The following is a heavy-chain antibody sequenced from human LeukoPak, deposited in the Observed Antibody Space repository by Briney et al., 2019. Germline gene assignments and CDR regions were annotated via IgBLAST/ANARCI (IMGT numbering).Heavy chain of an antibody. CDR1: GFTVSSNY. V-gene: IGHV3-53*01. J-gene: IGHJ4*02. D-gene: IGHD5-18*01. CDR3: ARVDTAMDTDY. CDR2: IYSGGST. Sequence: GSLRLSCAASGFTVSSNYMSGVRQAPGKGLEWVSVIYSGGSTYYADSVKGRFTISRDNSKNTLYLQMNSLRAEDTAVYYCARVDTAMDTDYWGQGTLVTVSS.